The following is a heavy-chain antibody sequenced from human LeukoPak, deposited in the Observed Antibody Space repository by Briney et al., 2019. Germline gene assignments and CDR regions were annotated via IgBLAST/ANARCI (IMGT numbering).Heavy chain of an antibody. CDR2: ISWNSGSI. V-gene: IGHV3-9*01. Sequence: PGGSLRLSCAATGFTFSSYAMGWVRQAPGKGLEWVSGISWNSGSIGYADSVKGRFTISRDNAKNSLYLQMNSLRAEDTALYYCAKDSHYGSGSYYDYWGQGTLVTVSS. CDR3: AKDSHYGSGSYYDY. J-gene: IGHJ4*02. D-gene: IGHD3-10*01. CDR1: GFTFSSYA.